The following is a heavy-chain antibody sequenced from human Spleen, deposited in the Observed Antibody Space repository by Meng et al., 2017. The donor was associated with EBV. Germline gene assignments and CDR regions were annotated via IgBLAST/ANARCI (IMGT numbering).Heavy chain of an antibody. V-gene: IGHV4-59*11. CDR3: AREGANSSSWYNWFDP. CDR2: VYYTGTT. J-gene: IGHJ5*02. D-gene: IGHD6-13*01. CDR1: GGSITSHY. Sequence: QLQLEESGPGLVKPSATLSLTCTVSGGSITSHYWKWIRQPPGKGLEWIGYVYYTGTTTYNPSLKSRVAISVDTSKNQLSLKLNYVTAADTAVYYCAREGANSSSWYNWFDPWGQGTLVTVSS.